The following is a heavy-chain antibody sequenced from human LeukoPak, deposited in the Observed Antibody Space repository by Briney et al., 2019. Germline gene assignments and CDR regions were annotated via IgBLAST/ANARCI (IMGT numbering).Heavy chain of an antibody. D-gene: IGHD6-13*01. Sequence: SETLSLTCTVSGGSISSYYWSWIRQPPGKGLEWIGYIYYSGSTNYNPSLKSRVTISVDTSKNQFSLKLSSVTAADTAVYYCARVVGLTGYSSTWYSGYYYYMDVWGKGTTVTISS. CDR1: GGSISSYY. J-gene: IGHJ6*03. V-gene: IGHV4-59*01. CDR3: ARVVGLTGYSSTWYSGYYYYMDV. CDR2: IYYSGST.